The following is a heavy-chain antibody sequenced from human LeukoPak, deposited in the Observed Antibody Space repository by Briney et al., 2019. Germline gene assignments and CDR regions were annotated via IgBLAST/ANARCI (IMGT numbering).Heavy chain of an antibody. CDR3: ARKGNAFDI. Sequence: SGGSLRLSCAASGFTFSSYAVHWVRQAPGKGLEWVAVISYDGSNKYYADSVKGRFTISRDNSKNTLYLQMNSLRAEDTAVYYCARKGNAFDIWGQGTMVTVSS. V-gene: IGHV3-30-3*01. CDR1: GFTFSSYA. CDR2: ISYDGSNK. J-gene: IGHJ3*02. D-gene: IGHD3-10*01.